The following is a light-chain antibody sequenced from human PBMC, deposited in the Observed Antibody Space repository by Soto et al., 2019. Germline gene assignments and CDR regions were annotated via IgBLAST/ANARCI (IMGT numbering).Light chain of an antibody. CDR1: QSVSKF. V-gene: IGKV3-11*01. CDR2: DAS. J-gene: IGKJ2*01. CDR3: QQRSDWPYT. Sequence: EIVLTQSPATLSLSPGDRVTLSCRASQSVSKFLAWYQQKSGQAPRLLIYDASNRATDIPPRFSGSGSGTDFTLTISSLEPEDFAVYFCQQRSDWPYTFGQGTKLEIK.